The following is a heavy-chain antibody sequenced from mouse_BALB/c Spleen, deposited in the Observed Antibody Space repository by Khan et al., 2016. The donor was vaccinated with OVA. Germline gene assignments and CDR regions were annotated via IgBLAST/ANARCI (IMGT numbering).Heavy chain of an antibody. CDR2: ISSDGDYT. CDR3: ARSAYGNFAY. Sequence: EVELVESGGGLVKPGGSLKLSCAASGFTFSTYAMSWVRQTPEKRLEWVATISSDGDYTYYPDTVTGRFNISSYNAKNILYLHMSSLRSEDTAMYYCARSAYGNFAYWGQGTLVTVSA. V-gene: IGHV5-9-3*01. J-gene: IGHJ3*01. D-gene: IGHD2-1*01. CDR1: GFTFSTYA.